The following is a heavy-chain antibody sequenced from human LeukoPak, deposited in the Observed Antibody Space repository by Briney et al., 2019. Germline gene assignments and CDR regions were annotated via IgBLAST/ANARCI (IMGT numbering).Heavy chain of an antibody. CDR1: VFTFDDYA. CDR3: AKNIFFGGDYRYGPNLGY. Sequence: GGSLRLSCAASVFTFDDYAMHWVRQAPGKGLEWVSLVSGDGGGTYYADSVKGRFTISRDNSKNSLYLQMNSLRTEDTAFYYCAKNIFFGGDYRYGPNLGYWGQGTLVTVSS. D-gene: IGHD2-21*02. V-gene: IGHV3-43*02. CDR2: VSGDGGGT. J-gene: IGHJ4*02.